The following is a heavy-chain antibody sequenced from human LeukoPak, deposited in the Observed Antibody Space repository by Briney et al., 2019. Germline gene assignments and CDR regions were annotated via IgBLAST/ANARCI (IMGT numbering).Heavy chain of an antibody. CDR2: IWSDKSSR. CDR1: GFIFNHHA. D-gene: IGHD4-11*01. Sequence: GGSLRLSCAASGFIFNHHAMHWVRQAPGKGLQWVAVIWSDKSSRFYADSVRGRLTISRDDSRKTVSLQMERLTAEDTAIYYCAKDAQRGFDYSNSLEYWGQGALVTVAS. V-gene: IGHV3-33*06. J-gene: IGHJ4*02. CDR3: AKDAQRGFDYSNSLEY.